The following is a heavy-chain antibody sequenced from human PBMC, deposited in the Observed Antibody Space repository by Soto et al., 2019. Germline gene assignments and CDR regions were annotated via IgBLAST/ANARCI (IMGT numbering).Heavy chain of an antibody. Sequence: GSLRLSCAASGFTFSSYDMHWVRQATGKGLEWVSAIGTAGDTYYPGSVKGRFTISRENAKNSLYLQMNSLRAEDTAVYYCARHSYGNMGYYYGMDVWGQGTTVTVSS. D-gene: IGHD5-18*01. CDR2: IGTAGDT. CDR1: GFTFSSYD. CDR3: ARHSYGNMGYYYGMDV. J-gene: IGHJ6*02. V-gene: IGHV3-13*01.